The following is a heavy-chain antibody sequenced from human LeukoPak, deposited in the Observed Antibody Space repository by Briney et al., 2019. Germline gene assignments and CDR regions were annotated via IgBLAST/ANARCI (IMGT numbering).Heavy chain of an antibody. CDR1: GYTFTGYY. D-gene: IGHD3-22*01. CDR2: INPNSGGT. V-gene: IGHV1-2*02. J-gene: IGHJ3*02. CDR3: ARVGFDYYDSSGYDGSGAFDI. Sequence: ASVKVSCKASGYTFTGYYMHWVRQAPGQGLEWMGWINPNSGGTNYAQKFQGRVTMTRDTSISTAYMELSRLRSDDTAVYYCARVGFDYYDSSGYDGSGAFDIWGQGTMVTVSS.